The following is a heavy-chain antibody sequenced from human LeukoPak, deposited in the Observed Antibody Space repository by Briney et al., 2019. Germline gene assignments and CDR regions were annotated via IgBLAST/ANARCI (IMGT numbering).Heavy chain of an antibody. CDR2: INPKSGGT. Sequence: ASVKVSCKASGYTFTGYYMHWVRQAPGQGLEWMGWINPKSGGTNYAQKFQGRVTMTRDTSISTAYMELSRLRSDDTAIYYCARGAILRYFDWLLGANWFDPWGQGTLVAVSS. D-gene: IGHD3-9*01. CDR1: GYTFTGYY. V-gene: IGHV1-2*02. CDR3: ARGAILRYFDWLLGANWFDP. J-gene: IGHJ5*02.